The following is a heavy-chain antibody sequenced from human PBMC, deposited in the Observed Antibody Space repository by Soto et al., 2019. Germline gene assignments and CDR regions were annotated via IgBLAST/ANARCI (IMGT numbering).Heavy chain of an antibody. D-gene: IGHD5-18*01. CDR2: IKHDGSEI. CDR3: VRVGWGYSYGNGMDG. J-gene: IGHJ6*02. CDR1: GFGFSGYS. Sequence: QVQLVESGGGVVQPGGSLRLSCLASGFGFSGYSMHWVRQAPGKGLDWVAVIKHDGSEIYHADSVKGRFTISKDDSKNTLHLQMNALRVDDTALYYCVRVGWGYSYGNGMDGWGQGTTVTVFS. V-gene: IGHV3-30-3*01.